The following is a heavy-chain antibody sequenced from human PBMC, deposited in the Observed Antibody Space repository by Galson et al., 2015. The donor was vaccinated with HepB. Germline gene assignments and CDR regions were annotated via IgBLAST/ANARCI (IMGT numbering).Heavy chain of an antibody. CDR3: ARDSGCGGGDCSAGH. V-gene: IGHV1-69*13. CDR2: IIPISGTA. CDR1: GGTFSSYA. Sequence: SVKVSCKASGGTFSSYAISWVRQAPGQGLEWMGGIIPISGTANYAQKFQGRVTITADESTSTAYMELSSLRSEDTAVYYCARDSGCGGGDCSAGHWGQGTLVTVSS. J-gene: IGHJ1*01. D-gene: IGHD2-21*01.